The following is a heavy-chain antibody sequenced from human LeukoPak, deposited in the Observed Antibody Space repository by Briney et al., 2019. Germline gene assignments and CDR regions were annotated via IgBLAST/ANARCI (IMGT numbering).Heavy chain of an antibody. CDR1: GFTLSSYG. V-gene: IGHV3-23*01. CDR2: ISGSGGSK. D-gene: IGHD2-15*01. J-gene: IGHJ4*02. CDR3: AKVLVVAAFDY. Sequence: AASGFTLSSYGVSWVRQAAGKGLEWVSAISGSGGSKYYADSVKGRFTISRHNSKTTLYLQMNSLRAEDTAVYYCAKVLVVAAFDYWGQGTLVTVSS.